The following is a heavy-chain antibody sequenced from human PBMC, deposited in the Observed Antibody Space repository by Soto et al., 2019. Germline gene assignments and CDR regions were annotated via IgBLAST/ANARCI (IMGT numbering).Heavy chain of an antibody. V-gene: IGHV1-3*01. J-gene: IGHJ5*02. D-gene: IGHD6-13*01. Sequence: ASVKVSCKASGYTFTSYAMHWVRQAPGQRLEWMGWINAGNGNTKYSQKFQGRVTITRDTSASTAYMELSSLRSEDTAVYYCARARGHSSSWNHWGQGTLVTVSS. CDR3: ARARGHSSSWNH. CDR1: GYTFTSYA. CDR2: INAGNGNT.